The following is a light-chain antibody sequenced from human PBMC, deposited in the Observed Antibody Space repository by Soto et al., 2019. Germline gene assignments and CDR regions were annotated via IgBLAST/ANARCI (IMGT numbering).Light chain of an antibody. CDR1: SGDVGAYNY. J-gene: IGLJ1*01. CDR2: EVN. Sequence: QSVRTQPPSASGSPGQSVTISCTGTSGDVGAYNYVSWYQQHPGKAPKLVIFEVNKRPSGVPDRFSGSKSGNTASLTVSGLQTEDEADYYCNSYAVSNTFVFGTGTKVTVL. V-gene: IGLV2-8*01. CDR3: NSYAVSNTFV.